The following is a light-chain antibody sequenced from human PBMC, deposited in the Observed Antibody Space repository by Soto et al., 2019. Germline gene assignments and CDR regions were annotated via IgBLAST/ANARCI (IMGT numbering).Light chain of an antibody. Sequence: EIVVTQSPATLSVSPGERVTLSCRASQSVTSDLAWYQQKPGQAPRLLIYGASARATGIPARFSGSGSGTEFTLTISSPQSADFAVYYCQQYYDWPPITFGQGTRLEIK. J-gene: IGKJ5*01. V-gene: IGKV3-15*01. CDR1: QSVTSD. CDR3: QQYYDWPPIT. CDR2: GAS.